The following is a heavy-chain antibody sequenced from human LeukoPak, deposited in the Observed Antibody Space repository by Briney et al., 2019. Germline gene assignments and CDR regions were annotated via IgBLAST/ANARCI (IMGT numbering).Heavy chain of an antibody. J-gene: IGHJ3*02. V-gene: IGHV3-9*01. CDR2: ISWNSGSI. CDR1: GFTFDDYA. CDR3: AKDKLQRFDAFDI. Sequence: GGSLRLSCAASGFTFDDYAMHWVRQAPGKGLEWVSGISWNSGSIGYADSVKGRLTISRDNAKNSLYLQMNSLRAEDTALYYCAKDKLQRFDAFDIWGQGTMVTASS. D-gene: IGHD5-18*01.